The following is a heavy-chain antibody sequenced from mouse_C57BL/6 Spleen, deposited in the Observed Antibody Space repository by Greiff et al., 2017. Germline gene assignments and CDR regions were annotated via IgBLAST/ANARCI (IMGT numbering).Heavy chain of an antibody. V-gene: IGHV1-50*01. J-gene: IGHJ4*01. CDR1: GYTFTSYW. Sequence: QVQLQQPGAELVKPGASVKLSCKASGYTFTSYWMQWVNQRPGQGLEWIGELDPSDSYTNYNQKFKGKATLTVDPSSSTAYMQLSSLTSEDSAVYYCARAGYYGSLYYAMDYWGQGTSVTVSS. CDR3: ARAGYYGSLYYAMDY. CDR2: LDPSDSYT. D-gene: IGHD2-2*01.